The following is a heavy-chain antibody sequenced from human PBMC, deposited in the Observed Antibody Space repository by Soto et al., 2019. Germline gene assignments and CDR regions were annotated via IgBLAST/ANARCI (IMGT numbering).Heavy chain of an antibody. V-gene: IGHV3-21*04. CDR3: AKSHTTSGWYVTTDY. D-gene: IGHD6-19*01. CDR2: ISSTTNYI. CDR1: GFPFTRYS. J-gene: IGHJ4*02. Sequence: GGSLSLSCAASGFPFTRYSMNWVRPAPGKGLEWVSSISSTTNYIYYGDSMKGRFTISRDNAKNSLYLQMNSLRAEDTALYYCAKSHTTSGWYVTTDYWGQGTRVTVSS.